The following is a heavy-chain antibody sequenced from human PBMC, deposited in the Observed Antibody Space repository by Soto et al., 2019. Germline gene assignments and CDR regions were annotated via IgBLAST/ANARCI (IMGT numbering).Heavy chain of an antibody. Sequence: ASVKVSCKASGYTFTSYDINWVRQATGQGLEWMGWMNPNSGNTGYAQKFQGRVTMTRNTSISTAYMELSSLRSEDTAVYYCARGKGNEGITVFGVVIIPVFYMDVWGKGTTVTSP. CDR1: GYTFTSYD. V-gene: IGHV1-8*01. CDR2: MNPNSGNT. CDR3: ARGKGNEGITVFGVVIIPVFYMDV. D-gene: IGHD3-3*01. J-gene: IGHJ6*03.